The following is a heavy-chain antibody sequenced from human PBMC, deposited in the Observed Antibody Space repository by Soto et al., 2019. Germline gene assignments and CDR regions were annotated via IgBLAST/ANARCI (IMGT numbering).Heavy chain of an antibody. V-gene: IGHV1-58*01. CDR1: GFTFTSSA. Sequence: KVSCKASGFTFTSSAVQWVRQARGQRLEWIGWIVVGSGNTNYAQKFQERVTITRDMSTSTAYMELSSLRSEDTAVYYCAAETYYYDSSGYYYGRTGFDYWGQGTLVTVSS. D-gene: IGHD3-22*01. CDR2: IVVGSGNT. J-gene: IGHJ4*02. CDR3: AAETYYYDSSGYYYGRTGFDY.